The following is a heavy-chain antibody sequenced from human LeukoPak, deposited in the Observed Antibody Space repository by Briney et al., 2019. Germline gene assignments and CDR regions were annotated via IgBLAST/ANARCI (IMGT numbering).Heavy chain of an antibody. Sequence: GGSLRLSCAASGFTFSSYAMSWVRQAPGKGLEWVSAISGSGGSTYYADSVKGRFTISRDNSKNTLYLQMNSLRAEDTAVYYCAKGRVVVPAAMLGYWGQGTLVTVSS. V-gene: IGHV3-23*01. J-gene: IGHJ4*02. D-gene: IGHD2-2*01. CDR1: GFTFSSYA. CDR3: AKGRVVVPAAMLGY. CDR2: ISGSGGST.